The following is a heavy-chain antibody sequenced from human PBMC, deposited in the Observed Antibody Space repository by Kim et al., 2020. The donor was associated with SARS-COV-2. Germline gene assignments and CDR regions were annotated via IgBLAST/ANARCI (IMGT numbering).Heavy chain of an antibody. CDR1: GGSISSYTYY. Sequence: SETLSLTCTVSGGSISSYTYYWGWIRQPPGKGLDWIGSIYYSGSTFYNPSLKSRVTISIDTSRNQFSLKLSSATAADTAIYFCARDGRHSSFDYWGQGTLVTVSS. CDR2: IYYSGST. D-gene: IGHD6-19*01. V-gene: IGHV4-39*07. J-gene: IGHJ4*02. CDR3: ARDGRHSSFDY.